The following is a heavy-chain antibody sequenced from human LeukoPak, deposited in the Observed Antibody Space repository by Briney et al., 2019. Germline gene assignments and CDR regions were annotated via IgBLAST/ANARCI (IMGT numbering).Heavy chain of an antibody. J-gene: IGHJ6*02. V-gene: IGHV3-53*01. CDR3: ARGGPNYYGSGSYYYYYSMDV. CDR2: IYSGGST. CDR1: GFTVSSNY. D-gene: IGHD3-10*01. Sequence: PGGSLRLSCAASGFTVSSNYMSWVRQAPGKGLEWVSVIYSGGSTYYADSVKGRFTISRDTSKNTLYLQMNSLRAEDTAVYYCARGGPNYYGSGSYYYYYSMDVWGPGTTVTVSS.